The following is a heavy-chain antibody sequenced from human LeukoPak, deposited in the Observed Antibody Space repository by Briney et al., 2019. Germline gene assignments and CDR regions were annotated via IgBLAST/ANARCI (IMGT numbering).Heavy chain of an antibody. D-gene: IGHD6-19*01. J-gene: IGHJ4*02. Sequence: PGGSLRLSCAASGFTFSSYSMNWVRQAPGKGLEWVSYISSSSDTRYYADSVKGRFTISRDNAKNSLYLQMNSLRAEDTAVYYCARGSIAVAYWGQGTLVTVSS. V-gene: IGHV3-48*01. CDR2: ISSSSDTR. CDR1: GFTFSSYS. CDR3: ARGSIAVAY.